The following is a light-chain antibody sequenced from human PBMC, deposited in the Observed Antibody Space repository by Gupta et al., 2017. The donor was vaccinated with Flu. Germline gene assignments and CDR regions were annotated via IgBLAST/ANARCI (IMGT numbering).Light chain of an antibody. CDR3: QQYNDGPPLT. J-gene: IGKJ4*01. CDR2: GAS. Sequence: SPVTLSASPGERVTLSCRASQNIRDNVAWYQQRRGQPPRLLFYGASARATSVPDRFSGGGFGTEFTLTISSRQSEDFALYYCQQYNDGPPLTFGGGTKVEI. CDR1: QNIRDN. V-gene: IGKV3-15*01.